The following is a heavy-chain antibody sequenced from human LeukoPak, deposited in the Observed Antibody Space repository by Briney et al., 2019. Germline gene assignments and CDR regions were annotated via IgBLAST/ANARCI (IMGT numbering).Heavy chain of an antibody. CDR1: GDSISSGDYY. J-gene: IGHJ4*02. CDR2: IYTSGST. Sequence: PSETLSLTCTVSGDSISSGDYYWSWIRQPAGKGLEWIGRIYTSGSTNYNPSLKSRVTMSVDTSKNQFSLKLSSVTAADTAVYYCARGSGAHFDYWGQGTLVTVSS. CDR3: ARGSGAHFDY. D-gene: IGHD4-17*01. V-gene: IGHV4-61*02.